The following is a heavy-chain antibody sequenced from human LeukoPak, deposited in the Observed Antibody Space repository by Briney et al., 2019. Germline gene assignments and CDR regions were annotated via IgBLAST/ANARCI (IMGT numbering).Heavy chain of an antibody. CDR3: ARGLSPRINMVRGVRPPFRGVFDY. CDR2: INHSGST. CDR1: GESFSGYY. V-gene: IGHV4-34*01. D-gene: IGHD3-10*01. J-gene: IGHJ4*02. Sequence: SETLSHTCAVYGESFSGYYWSWIRQPPGKGLEWIGEINHSGSTNYNPSLKSRVTISVDTSKNQFSLKLSSVTAADTAVYYCARGLSPRINMVRGVRPPFRGVFDYWGQGTLVTVSS.